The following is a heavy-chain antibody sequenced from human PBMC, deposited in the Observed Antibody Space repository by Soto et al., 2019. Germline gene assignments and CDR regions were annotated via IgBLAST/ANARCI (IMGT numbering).Heavy chain of an antibody. CDR3: ARMGAGFCVCVRCFPSPTMGYGMDV. Sequence: GGSLRLSCAASGFTFSCYTMSWVRQAPGKGLEWVSSISDSSTYIYYADSVKGRFTISRDNAKNSLYLQMNSLRAEDMAVYYCARMGAGFCVCVRCFPSPTMGYGMDVWGQGTTVTVSS. D-gene: IGHD3-10*01. V-gene: IGHV3-21*01. J-gene: IGHJ6*02. CDR1: GFTFSCYT. CDR2: ISDSSTYI.